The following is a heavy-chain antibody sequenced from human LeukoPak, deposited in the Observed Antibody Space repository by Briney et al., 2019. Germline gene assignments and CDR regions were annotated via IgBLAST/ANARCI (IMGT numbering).Heavy chain of an antibody. CDR3: AKDPPGGWDYDSSGSDY. Sequence: PGGSLRLSCAASGFTFAKYGMHWVRQPPGKGLEWVSAISVSGSGGSTYYADSVKGRFTISRDNSKNTLYLQMNSLRAEDTAVYYCAKDPPGGWDYDSSGSDYWGQGTLVTVSS. D-gene: IGHD3-22*01. CDR2: ISVSGSGGST. J-gene: IGHJ4*02. V-gene: IGHV3-23*01. CDR1: GFTFAKYG.